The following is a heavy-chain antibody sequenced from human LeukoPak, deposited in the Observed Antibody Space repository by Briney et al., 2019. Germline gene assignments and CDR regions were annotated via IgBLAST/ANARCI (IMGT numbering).Heavy chain of an antibody. CDR3: ARDSDTAGFDY. CDR2: IYYSGST. Sequence: PSETLSLTCTVSGGSISSGGYHWSWIRQHPGKGLEWIGYIYYSGSTYYNPSLKSRVTISVDTSKNQFSLKLSSVTAADTAVYYCARDSDTAGFDYWGQGTLVTVSS. CDR1: GGSISSGGYH. D-gene: IGHD5-18*01. J-gene: IGHJ4*02. V-gene: IGHV4-31*03.